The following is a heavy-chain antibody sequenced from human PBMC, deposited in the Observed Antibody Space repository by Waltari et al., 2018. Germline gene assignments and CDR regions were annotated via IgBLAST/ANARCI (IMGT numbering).Heavy chain of an antibody. CDR1: DFTFSSYD. CDR3: ARDYCDRTYSHGMDV. D-gene: IGHD3-22*01. CDR2: SSYNERNI. V-gene: IGHV3-30*04. J-gene: IGHJ6*02. Sequence: QVQLGEPGGGVVQPGRSLRLSCAASDFTFSSYDMHWVRQAPVKGREWLGISSYNERNIYYADTVKGRVTIACQNSTIMVYLQMNSLRAEDTSMYYFARDYCDRTYSHGMDVWAQGTTVTASS.